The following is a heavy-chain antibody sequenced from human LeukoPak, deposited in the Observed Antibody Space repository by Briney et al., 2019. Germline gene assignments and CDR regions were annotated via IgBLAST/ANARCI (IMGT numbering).Heavy chain of an antibody. D-gene: IGHD5-18*01. Sequence: SETLSLTCTVSGGSISSYYWSWIRQPPGKGLEWIGYIYYSGSTNYNPSLKSRVTISVDTSKNQFSLKLSSVTAADTAVYYCARAGRGYSYGYLDYWGQGTLVTVSS. J-gene: IGHJ4*02. CDR1: GGSISSYY. CDR2: IYYSGST. V-gene: IGHV4-59*01. CDR3: ARAGRGYSYGYLDY.